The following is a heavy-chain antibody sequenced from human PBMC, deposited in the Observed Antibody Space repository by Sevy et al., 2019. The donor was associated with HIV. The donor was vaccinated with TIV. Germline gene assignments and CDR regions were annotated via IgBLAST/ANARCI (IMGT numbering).Heavy chain of an antibody. Sequence: ASVKVSCKASGYTFTGYYMHWVRQAPGQGLEWMGWLNPNSGGTNDAQKFQGRVTMTRDTSISTAYMELIRLRSDDTAVYYCARNGGSWFMDCFDPWGQGTLVTVSS. CDR2: LNPNSGGT. D-gene: IGHD2-15*01. CDR1: GYTFTGYY. CDR3: ARNGGSWFMDCFDP. V-gene: IGHV1-2*02. J-gene: IGHJ5*02.